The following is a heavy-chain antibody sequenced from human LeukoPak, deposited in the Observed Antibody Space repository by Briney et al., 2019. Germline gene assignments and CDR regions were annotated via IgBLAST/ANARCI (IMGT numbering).Heavy chain of an antibody. V-gene: IGHV3-23*01. J-gene: IGHJ4*02. CDR1: GFTFSSYA. Sequence: PGGSLRLSCAASGFTFSSYAMSWVRQAPGKGLEWVSAISGSGGSTYYADSVKGRFPISRDNSKNTLYLQMKSLRAEDTAVYYRAKSTPSSTRKGYYFDYWGQGTLVTVSS. D-gene: IGHD2-2*01. CDR3: AKSTPSSTRKGYYFDY. CDR2: ISGSGGST.